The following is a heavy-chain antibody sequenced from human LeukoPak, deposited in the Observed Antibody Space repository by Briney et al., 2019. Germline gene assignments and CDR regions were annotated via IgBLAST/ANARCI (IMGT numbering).Heavy chain of an antibody. Sequence: SQTLSLTCAVSGGSISNGGYSWSWIRQPPGKGLEWIGYIYHSGSTYYNPSLKSRVTISVDRSKNQFSLKLSSVTAADTAVYYCARAGDYVDYWGQGTLVTVSS. CDR2: IYHSGST. D-gene: IGHD4-17*01. CDR3: ARAGDYVDY. CDR1: GGSISNGGYS. J-gene: IGHJ4*02. V-gene: IGHV4-30-2*01.